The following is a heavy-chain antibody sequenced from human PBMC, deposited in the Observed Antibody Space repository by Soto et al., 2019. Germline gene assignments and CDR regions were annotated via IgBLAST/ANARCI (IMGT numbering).Heavy chain of an antibody. D-gene: IGHD6-6*01. V-gene: IGHV4-31*03. CDR2: VYYSGST. CDR1: GGSISSGCYY. CDR3: ARDRPSEGWFDP. J-gene: IGHJ5*02. Sequence: QVQLQESGPGLVKPSQTLSLTSTVSGGSISSGCYYWSWIRQHPGKVLEWIGYVYYSGSTSYNPYLKCRVTISVDTSKNQFARKLSSVTAADTAVYYCARDRPSEGWFDPWGQGTLVTVSS.